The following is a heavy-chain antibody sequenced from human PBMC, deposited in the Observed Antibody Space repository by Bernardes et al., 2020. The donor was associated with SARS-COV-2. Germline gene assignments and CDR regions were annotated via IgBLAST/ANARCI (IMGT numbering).Heavy chain of an antibody. D-gene: IGHD1-7*01. J-gene: IGHJ4*02. Sequence: SEPLSLTCSVSGGSISTNYYWGWIRQPPGKGLEWIGSIYYSGSTHYNPSLKSRVTISVDTSKNQFSLKLSSVTAADTAVYYCARVGDWNWLDYWGQGTLVTVSS. CDR2: IYYSGST. CDR3: ARVGDWNWLDY. V-gene: IGHV4-39*01. CDR1: GGSISTNYY.